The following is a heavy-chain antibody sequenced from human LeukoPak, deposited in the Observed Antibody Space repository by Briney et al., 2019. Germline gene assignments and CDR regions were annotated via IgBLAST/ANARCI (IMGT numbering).Heavy chain of an antibody. J-gene: IGHJ5*02. CDR3: ASFHGDSPPDRWFGP. CDR1: GFNFGDFA. V-gene: IGHV3-9*01. CDR2: VNWDSMKI. Sequence: SLRLSCTGSGFNFGDFAMNWVRQAPGKGLEWVSVVNWDSMKIDYAASVKGRFTISRDNAKNSLYLEMNNLRTEDTAFYYCASFHGDSPPDRWFGPWGQGTLVTVSS. D-gene: IGHD4-17*01.